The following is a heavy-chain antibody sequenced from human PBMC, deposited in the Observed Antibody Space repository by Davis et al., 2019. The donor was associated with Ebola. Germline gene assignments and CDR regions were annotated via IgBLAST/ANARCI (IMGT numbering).Heavy chain of an antibody. J-gene: IGHJ4*02. CDR1: GGTFSSYA. D-gene: IGHD3-3*01. CDR3: ASPLYYDFWSGQYYFDY. Sequence: SVKVSCKASGGTFSSYAISWVRQAPGQGLEWMGGIIPIFGTANYAQKFQGRVTITADESTSTAYMELSSLRSEDTAVYYCASPLYYDFWSGQYYFDYWGQGTLVTVSS. CDR2: IIPIFGTA. V-gene: IGHV1-69*13.